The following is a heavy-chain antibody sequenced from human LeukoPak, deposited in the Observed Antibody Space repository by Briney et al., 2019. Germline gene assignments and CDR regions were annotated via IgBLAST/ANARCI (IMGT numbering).Heavy chain of an antibody. CDR2: INPNSGGT. V-gene: IGHV1-2*02. CDR1: GYTFTGYY. Sequence: ASVKVSCKASGYTFTGYYMHWVRQAPGQGLEWMGWINPNSGGTNYAQKFQGRVTMTRDTSISTAYMELSRLRSDDTAVYYCARDLRSYYYDSSGYYYFEGFFDYWGQGTLVTVSS. CDR3: ARDLRSYYYDSSGYYYFEGFFDY. J-gene: IGHJ4*02. D-gene: IGHD3-22*01.